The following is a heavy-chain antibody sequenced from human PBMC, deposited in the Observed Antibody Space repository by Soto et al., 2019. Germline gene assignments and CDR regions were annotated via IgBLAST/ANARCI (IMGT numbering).Heavy chain of an antibody. CDR2: IYSGGST. Sequence: EVQLVESGGGLVQPGGSLRLSCAASGFTVSSNYMSWVRQAPGKGLEWVSVIYSGGSTYYADSVKARFTISRDNSKNTLYLQMNSLRAEDTAVYYCARDRYSSSSYTDYWGQGTLVTVSS. CDR1: GFTVSSNY. V-gene: IGHV3-66*01. D-gene: IGHD6-6*01. J-gene: IGHJ4*02. CDR3: ARDRYSSSSYTDY.